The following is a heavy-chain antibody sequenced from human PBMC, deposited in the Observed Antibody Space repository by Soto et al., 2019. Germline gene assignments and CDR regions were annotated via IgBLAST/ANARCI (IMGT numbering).Heavy chain of an antibody. D-gene: IGHD1-1*01. Sequence: QVELVQSGAEVKKPGASVKVSCKASRHMFTTYDINWVRQATGQGLEWLGWMNPRSGNAGYAQKFQGRVSMTRNTPITTVYMELNSLRSEDTAVYYCVEPLMTRLDSWGQGTLVTFHS. V-gene: IGHV1-8*01. CDR3: VEPLMTRLDS. CDR1: RHMFTTYD. J-gene: IGHJ4*02. CDR2: MNPRSGNA.